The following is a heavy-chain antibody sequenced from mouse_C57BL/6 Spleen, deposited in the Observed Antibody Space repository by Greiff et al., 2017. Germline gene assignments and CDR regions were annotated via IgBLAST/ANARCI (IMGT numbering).Heavy chain of an antibody. D-gene: IGHD1-1*01. CDR2: ISSGSSTI. Sequence: DVQLVESGGGLVKPGGSLKLSCAASGFTFSDYGMHWVRQAPEKGLEWVAYISSGSSTIYYADTVKGRFTISRDNAKNTLFLQMTSLRSEDTAMYYCARPHYGSSRWYFDVWGTGTTVTVSS. J-gene: IGHJ1*03. V-gene: IGHV5-17*01. CDR1: GFTFSDYG. CDR3: ARPHYGSSRWYFDV.